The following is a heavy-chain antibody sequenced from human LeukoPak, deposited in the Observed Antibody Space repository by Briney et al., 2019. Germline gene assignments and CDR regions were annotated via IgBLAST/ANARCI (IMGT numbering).Heavy chain of an antibody. Sequence: ASVKVSCKASGYTFISYDINWVRQATGQGLEWMGWMNPNSGNTGYAQKFQGRVTMTRNTSISTAYIELSSLRSEDTAVYYCARGQWGAVAGTGYYYYGMDVWGQGTTVTVSS. V-gene: IGHV1-8*01. D-gene: IGHD6-19*01. J-gene: IGHJ6*02. CDR1: GYTFISYD. CDR2: MNPNSGNT. CDR3: ARGQWGAVAGTGYYYYGMDV.